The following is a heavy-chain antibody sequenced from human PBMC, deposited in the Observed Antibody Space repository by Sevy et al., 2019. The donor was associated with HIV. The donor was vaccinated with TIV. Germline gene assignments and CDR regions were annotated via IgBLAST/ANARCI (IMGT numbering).Heavy chain of an antibody. Sequence: GGSLRLSCAVSGFTLSSYWMSWVRQAPGKGLEWVSSIKPEGGGKNYVDSVKGRFTISRDNAKNSLYLQMNSLRVDDTAVYYCARYNESSGKSHYFDYWGQGTLVTVSS. D-gene: IGHD3-22*01. J-gene: IGHJ4*02. CDR3: ARYNESSGKSHYFDY. CDR1: GFTLSSYW. CDR2: IKPEGGGK. V-gene: IGHV3-7*01.